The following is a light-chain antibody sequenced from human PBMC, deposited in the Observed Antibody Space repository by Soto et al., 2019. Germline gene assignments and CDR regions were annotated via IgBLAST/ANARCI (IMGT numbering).Light chain of an antibody. CDR2: EVS. J-gene: IGLJ1*01. CDR1: SSDVGGYNY. Sequence: QSALTQPASVSGSPGQSITISCTETSSDVGGYNYVSWYQQHPGKAPKLMIYEVSNRPSGVSNRFSGSKSGNTASLTISGLHAEDEADYYCSSYTSSSTLVFGTGTKLTVL. CDR3: SSYTSSSTLV. V-gene: IGLV2-14*01.